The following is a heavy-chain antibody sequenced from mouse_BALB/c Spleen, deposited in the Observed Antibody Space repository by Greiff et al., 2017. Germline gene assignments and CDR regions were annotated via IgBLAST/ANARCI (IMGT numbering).Heavy chain of an antibody. CDR1: GYTFSSYW. CDR3: ARITTVVATGDY. D-gene: IGHD1-1*01. CDR2: ILPGSGST. Sequence: VKLQESGAELRKPGASVKISCKATGYTFSSYWIEWVKQRPGHGLEWIGEILPGSGSTNYNEKFKGKATFTADTSSNTAYMQLSSLTSEDSAVYYCARITTVVATGDYWGQGTTLTVSS. J-gene: IGHJ2*01. V-gene: IGHV1-9*01.